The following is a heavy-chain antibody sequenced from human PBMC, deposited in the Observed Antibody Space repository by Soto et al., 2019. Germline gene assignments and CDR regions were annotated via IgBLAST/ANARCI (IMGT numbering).Heavy chain of an antibody. D-gene: IGHD3-10*01. J-gene: IGHJ5*02. Sequence: GGSLRLSCAASGFTFSSYSMNWVRQAPGKGLEWVSSISSSSYIYYADSVKGRFTISRDNAKNSLYLQMNSLRAEDTAVYYCARHDGSGSPSNWFDPWGQGTLVTVSS. CDR1: GFTFSSYS. CDR2: ISSSSYI. CDR3: ARHDGSGSPSNWFDP. V-gene: IGHV3-21*01.